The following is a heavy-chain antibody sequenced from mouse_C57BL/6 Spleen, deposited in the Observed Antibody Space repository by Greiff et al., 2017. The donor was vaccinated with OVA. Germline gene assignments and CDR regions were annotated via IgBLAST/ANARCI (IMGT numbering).Heavy chain of an antibody. D-gene: IGHD3-3*01. J-gene: IGHJ2*01. CDR2: IFPGSGST. CDR1: GYTFTDYY. CDR3: ARAWGQRGYFDY. V-gene: IGHV1-75*01. Sequence: QVQLKESGPELVKPGASVKISCKASGYTFTDYYINWVKQRPGQGLEWIGWIFPGSGSTYYNEKFKGKATLTVDKSSSTAYMLLSSLTSEDSAVYFCARAWGQRGYFDYWGQGTTLTVSS.